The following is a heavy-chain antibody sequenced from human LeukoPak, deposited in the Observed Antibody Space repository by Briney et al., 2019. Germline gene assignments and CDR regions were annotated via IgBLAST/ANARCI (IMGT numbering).Heavy chain of an antibody. D-gene: IGHD3-16*02. CDR3: ARDSGYYDYVWGSYPLSGHYYGMDV. Sequence: GGSLRLSCAASGFTFSSYSMNWVRQAPGKGLEWVSSISSSSSYIYYADSVKSRFTISRDNAKNSLYLQMNSLRAEDTAVYYCARDSGYYDYVWGSYPLSGHYYGMDVWGQGTTVTVSS. CDR2: ISSSSSYI. CDR1: GFTFSSYS. V-gene: IGHV3-21*01. J-gene: IGHJ6*02.